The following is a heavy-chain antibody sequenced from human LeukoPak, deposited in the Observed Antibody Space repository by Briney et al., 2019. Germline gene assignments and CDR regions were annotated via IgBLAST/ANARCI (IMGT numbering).Heavy chain of an antibody. J-gene: IGHJ3*02. V-gene: IGHV5-51*01. CDR1: GYSFTNYW. CDR2: IYPGDSDT. D-gene: IGHD6-6*01. Sequence: GESLKISCKGSGYSFTNYWIGWVRQMPGKGLEGMGIIYPGDSDTRYSPSFQGQVTISADKSITTAYVQWSSLKASDTAMYYCARRRDSSSSDAFDIWGQGTMVTVSS. CDR3: ARRRDSSSSDAFDI.